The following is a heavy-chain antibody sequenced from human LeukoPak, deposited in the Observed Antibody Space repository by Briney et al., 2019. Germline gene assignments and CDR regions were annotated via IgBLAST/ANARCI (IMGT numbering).Heavy chain of an antibody. V-gene: IGHV4-59*12. Sequence: PSETLSLTCTVSGGSISSYYWSWIRQPPGKGLEWIGYIYYSGSTNYNPSLKSRVTISVDTSKNQFSLKLSSVTAADTAVYYCARDLYYYGSGTTGGAFDIWGQGTMVTVSS. D-gene: IGHD3-10*01. CDR2: IYYSGST. J-gene: IGHJ3*02. CDR1: GGSISSYY. CDR3: ARDLYYYGSGTTGGAFDI.